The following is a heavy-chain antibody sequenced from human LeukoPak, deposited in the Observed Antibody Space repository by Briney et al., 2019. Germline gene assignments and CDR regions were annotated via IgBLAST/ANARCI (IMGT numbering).Heavy chain of an antibody. CDR1: GYTFTSYD. V-gene: IGHV1-8*03. CDR3: ARGRFLTIFGAVILHDY. Sequence: ASVKVSCKASGYTFTSYDINWVRQATGQGLEWMGWMNPNSGNTGYAQKFQGRVTITRNTSISTAYMELSSLRSEDTAVYYCARGRFLTIFGAVILHDYWGQGTLVTVSS. CDR2: MNPNSGNT. J-gene: IGHJ4*02. D-gene: IGHD3-3*01.